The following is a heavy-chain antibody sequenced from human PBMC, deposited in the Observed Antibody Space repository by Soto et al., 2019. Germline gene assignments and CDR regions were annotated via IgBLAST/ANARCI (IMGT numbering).Heavy chain of an antibody. D-gene: IGHD6-19*01. Sequence: QVQLVQSGAEVKKPGASVKVFCKASGYTFISYYMHWVRQAPGQGLEWMGIINPSGGSTSDAQKFQGRVTMTRDTSTSTVYMELSSLRSEDTAVYYCARGGVGSGWYYWGQGTLVTVSS. CDR1: GYTFISYY. V-gene: IGHV1-46*01. CDR2: INPSGGST. J-gene: IGHJ4*02. CDR3: ARGGVGSGWYY.